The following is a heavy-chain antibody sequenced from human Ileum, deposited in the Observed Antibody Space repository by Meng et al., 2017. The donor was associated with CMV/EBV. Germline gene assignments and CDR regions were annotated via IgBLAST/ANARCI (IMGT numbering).Heavy chain of an antibody. D-gene: IGHD3-10*01. CDR2: IKQDGSEK. CDR3: TREGSGDY. CDR1: GFTLSRYW. V-gene: IGHV3-7*01. Sequence: GGSLRLSCVASGFTLSRYWMSWVRPAPGKGLDWVATIKQDGSEKYYVDSVQGRFTISRDNSKNSLFLEMNSLRADDTAVYYCTREGSGDYWGQGTLVTVSS. J-gene: IGHJ4*02.